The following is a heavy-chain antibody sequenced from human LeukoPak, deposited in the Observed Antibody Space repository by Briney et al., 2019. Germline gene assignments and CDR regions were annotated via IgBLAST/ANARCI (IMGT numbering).Heavy chain of an antibody. CDR1: GFTFDDYA. V-gene: IGHV3-9*01. J-gene: IGHJ4*02. Sequence: GGSLRLSCAASGFTFDDYAMPWVRQAPGKGLEWVSGISWNSGSIGYADSVKGRFTISRDNAKNSLYLQMNSLRAEDTALYYCAKGTSSSPYYYFDYWGQGTLVTVSS. CDR2: ISWNSGSI. D-gene: IGHD6-6*01. CDR3: AKGTSSSPYYYFDY.